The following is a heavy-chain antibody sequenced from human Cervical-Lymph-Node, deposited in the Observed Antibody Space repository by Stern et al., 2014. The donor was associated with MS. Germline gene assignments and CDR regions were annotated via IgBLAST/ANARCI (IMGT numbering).Heavy chain of an antibody. CDR3: ALGKGYGLLYYFDF. J-gene: IGHJ4*02. CDR1: GYSLSALS. D-gene: IGHD4-17*01. CDR2: FDPKDGET. V-gene: IGHV1-24*01. Sequence: DQLVESGAEVKKPGASVKVSCKVSGYSLSALSMHWVRQAPGKGLEWMGGFDPKDGETIYAQKFQGRVTMTEDISTDTAYMDLSSLRSEDTAVYYCALGKGYGLLYYFDFWGQGTLVTVSS.